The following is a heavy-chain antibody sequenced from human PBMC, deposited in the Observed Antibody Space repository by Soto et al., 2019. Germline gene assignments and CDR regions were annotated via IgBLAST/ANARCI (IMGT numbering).Heavy chain of an antibody. D-gene: IGHD3-22*01. CDR2: ISYDGSNK. Sequence: QVQLVESGGGVVQPGRSLRLSCAASGFTFSSYGMHWVRQAPGKGLEWVAVISYDGSNKYYADSVKGRFTISRDNSKNTLYLQMNSLRAEDTAVYYCAKDATYYYDSSGYPDGMDVWGQGTTVTVSS. J-gene: IGHJ6*02. V-gene: IGHV3-30*18. CDR3: AKDATYYYDSSGYPDGMDV. CDR1: GFTFSSYG.